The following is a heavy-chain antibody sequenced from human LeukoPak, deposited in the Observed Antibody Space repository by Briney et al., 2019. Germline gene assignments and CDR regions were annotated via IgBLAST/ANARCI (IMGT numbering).Heavy chain of an antibody. CDR2: ISAGSSAI. CDR3: ARISSGGDIDY. CDR1: GFTFSSYS. D-gene: IGHD3-22*01. J-gene: IGHJ4*02. V-gene: IGHV3-48*04. Sequence: GGSLRLSCAASGFTFSSYSMNWVRQAPGKGLVCVSYISAGSSAIYYADSVKGRFTISRDNAKNSLYLQMNSLRAEDTAVYYCARISSGGDIDYWGQGTLVTVSS.